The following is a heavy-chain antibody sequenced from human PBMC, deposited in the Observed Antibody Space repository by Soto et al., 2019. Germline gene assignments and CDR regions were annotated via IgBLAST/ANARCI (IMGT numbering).Heavy chain of an antibody. J-gene: IGHJ4*02. Sequence: ETLSLTCAVYGGSFSGYYWSWIRQPPGKRLEWIGYVYYSGTTNYNPSLKSRVTISVDLSKNQFSLRLSSVTTADTALYYCARTTAVPNTLRSRYFFDYWGQGTLVTVSS. CDR2: VYYSGTT. D-gene: IGHD4-17*01. V-gene: IGHV4-59*01. CDR3: ARTTAVPNTLRSRYFFDY. CDR1: GGSFSGYY.